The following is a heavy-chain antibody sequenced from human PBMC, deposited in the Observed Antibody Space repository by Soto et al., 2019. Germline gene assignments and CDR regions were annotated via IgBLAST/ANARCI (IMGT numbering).Heavy chain of an antibody. V-gene: IGHV3-74*01. CDR3: ARGGGRSYDDSDY. D-gene: IGHD1-26*01. CDR1: GFTSSNYW. CDR2: INSDGRST. Sequence: EVQLVESGGGSVQPGGSLRLSCAASGFTSSNYWMHWVRQAPGKGLVWVSRINSDGRSTGYADSVKGRFTISRDNAKNTLYLQMNSLSGEDTAVYYCARGGGRSYDDSDYWGQGTLVAVSS. J-gene: IGHJ4*02.